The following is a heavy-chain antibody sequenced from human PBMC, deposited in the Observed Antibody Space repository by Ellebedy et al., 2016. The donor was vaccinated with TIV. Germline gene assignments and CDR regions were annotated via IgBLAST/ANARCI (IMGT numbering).Heavy chain of an antibody. CDR2: ISCDGSSQ. Sequence: GESLKISCVASGFTFSRHTMHWVRQAPGKGLEWMTVISCDGSSQFYADSVKGRFTISRDNSNNTLYLQMSSLRAEDTAVYYCVKGPAPYDKSSFDSWGQGTLVTVSS. D-gene: IGHD3-22*01. CDR1: GFTFSRHT. CDR3: VKGPAPYDKSSFDS. V-gene: IGHV3-30*04. J-gene: IGHJ4*02.